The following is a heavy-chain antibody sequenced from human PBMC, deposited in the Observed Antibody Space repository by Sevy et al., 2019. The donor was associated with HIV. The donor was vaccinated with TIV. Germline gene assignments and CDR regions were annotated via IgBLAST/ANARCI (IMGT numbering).Heavy chain of an antibody. D-gene: IGHD2-15*01. Sequence: GGSLRLSCAASGFTFSSYSMNWVHQAPGKGLEWVSSISSSSSYIYYADSVKGRFTISRDNAKNSLYLQMNSLRAEDTAVYYCASPGYCSGGSCYLPAPYYGMDVWGQGTTVTVSS. CDR1: GFTFSSYS. CDR2: ISSSSSYI. CDR3: ASPGYCSGGSCYLPAPYYGMDV. V-gene: IGHV3-21*01. J-gene: IGHJ6*02.